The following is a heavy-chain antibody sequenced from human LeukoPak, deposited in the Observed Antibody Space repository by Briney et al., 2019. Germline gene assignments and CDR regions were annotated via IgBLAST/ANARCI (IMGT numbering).Heavy chain of an antibody. J-gene: IGHJ4*02. CDR1: GFTLRTYG. D-gene: IGHD3-10*01. Sequence: PGGSLRLSCAGSGFTLRTYGMHWVRQAPGKGLEWVSSLSSSSRYIYYADSVKGRLTISRDNAKNSLYLQMNSLRAEDTAVYYCAKSPTQLLWFGELNYWGQGTLVTVSS. CDR3: AKSPTQLLWFGELNY. CDR2: LSSSSRYI. V-gene: IGHV3-21*04.